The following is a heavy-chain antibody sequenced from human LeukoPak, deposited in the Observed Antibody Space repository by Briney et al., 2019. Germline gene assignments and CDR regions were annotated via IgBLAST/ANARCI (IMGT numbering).Heavy chain of an antibody. CDR2: IKQDGSEK. V-gene: IGHV3-7*03. J-gene: IGHJ4*02. CDR3: ARTGDSHY. Sequence: PGGSLTLSCVASGFTFSNYWMSWARQAPVKGLEWVANIKQDGSEKYYVDSVKGRFTISRDNAKNSLYLQMISLRAEDTAVYYCARTGDSHYWGQGTLVTVSS. CDR1: GFTFSNYW. D-gene: IGHD7-27*01.